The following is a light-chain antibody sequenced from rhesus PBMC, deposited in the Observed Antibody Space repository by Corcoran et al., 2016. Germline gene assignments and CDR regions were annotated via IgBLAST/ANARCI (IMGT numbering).Light chain of an antibody. Sequence: DIQMTQPPSSPSASVGDRVTITCRASQGITNDLAWYQQKPGETPKLLMYEASSLHSGIPSRFSGSGSVTSFTLTLSSLPSEDFATYSGPHYYGAPWAFGQGTKVEV. CDR3: PHYYGAPWA. V-gene: IGKV1-21*01. J-gene: IGKJ1*01. CDR2: EAS. CDR1: QGITND.